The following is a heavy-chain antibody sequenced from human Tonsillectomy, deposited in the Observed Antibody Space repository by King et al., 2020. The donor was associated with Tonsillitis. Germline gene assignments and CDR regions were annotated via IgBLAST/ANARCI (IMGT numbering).Heavy chain of an antibody. V-gene: IGHV3-30*18. Sequence: VQLVESGGGVVQPGRSLRLSCAASGFTFSSYGMHWVRQAPGKGLEWEAAISFDGSNKYYADSVKGRFTISRDNSKNTLYLEMNSLRVEDTAVYYCAKELYYYDSSGYYPWPFDIWGQGTMVTVSS. J-gene: IGHJ3*02. CDR2: ISFDGSNK. CDR1: GFTFSSYG. CDR3: AKELYYYDSSGYYPWPFDI. D-gene: IGHD3-22*01.